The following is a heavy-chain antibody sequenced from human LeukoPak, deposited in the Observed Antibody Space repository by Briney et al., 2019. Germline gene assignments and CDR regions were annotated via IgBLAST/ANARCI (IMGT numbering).Heavy chain of an antibody. V-gene: IGHV1-2*02. CDR2: INPNSGGT. J-gene: IGHJ6*02. CDR3: ARAYYDILTGYPYYYYGMDV. Sequence: ASVKASCKASGYTFTGYYMHWVRQAPGQGLEWMGWINPNSGGTNYAQKFQGRVTMTRDTSISTAYMELSRLRSDDTAVYYCARAYYDILTGYPYYYYGMDVWGQGTTVTVSS. D-gene: IGHD3-9*01. CDR1: GYTFTGYY.